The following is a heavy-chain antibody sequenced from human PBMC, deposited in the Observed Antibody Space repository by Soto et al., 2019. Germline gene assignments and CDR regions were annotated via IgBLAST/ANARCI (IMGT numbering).Heavy chain of an antibody. J-gene: IGHJ1*01. CDR1: GFTFSGSA. CDR3: TNDYGDYAEYFQH. D-gene: IGHD4-17*01. V-gene: IGHV3-73*01. CDR2: IRSKANSYAT. Sequence: EVQLAESGGGLVQPGGSLKLSCAASGFTFSGSAMHWVRQASGKGLEWVGRIRSKANSYATAYAASVKGRFTISRDDSKNTAYLQMNSLKTEDTAVYYCTNDYGDYAEYFQHWGQGTLVTVSS.